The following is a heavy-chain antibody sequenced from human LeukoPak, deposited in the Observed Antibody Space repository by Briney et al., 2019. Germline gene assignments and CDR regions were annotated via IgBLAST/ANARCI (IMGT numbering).Heavy chain of an antibody. CDR3: ARRGSGYDLVRYFDY. D-gene: IGHD5-12*01. J-gene: IGHJ4*02. CDR2: IYDGGSS. CDR1: GFTVSSNS. Sequence: GGSLRLSCAASGFTVSSNSMTWVRQAPGKGLEWVSVIYDGGSSYYSDSVKGGFTISRDNAKNSMYLQMNSLRAEDTAVYYCARRGSGYDLVRYFDYWGQGTLVTVSS. V-gene: IGHV3-66*01.